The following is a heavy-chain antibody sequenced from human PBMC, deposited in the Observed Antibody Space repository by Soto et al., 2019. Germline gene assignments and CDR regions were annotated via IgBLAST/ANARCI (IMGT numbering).Heavy chain of an antibody. V-gene: IGHV4-59*01. J-gene: IGHJ4*02. D-gene: IGHD5-12*01. CDR3: ARERAQSGYAYYFDE. Sequence: PSETRSLTCTVSGGSISSYYWSWIRQPPGKGLEWIGYIYYSVSTNYNPSLKSRVTISVDTSKNQFSLKLSSVTAADTAVYYCARERAQSGYAYYFDEWGLGTLVTISS. CDR1: GGSISSYY. CDR2: IYYSVST.